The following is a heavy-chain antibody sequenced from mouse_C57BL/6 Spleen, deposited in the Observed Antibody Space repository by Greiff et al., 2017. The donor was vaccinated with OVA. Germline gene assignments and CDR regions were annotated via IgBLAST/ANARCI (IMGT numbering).Heavy chain of an antibody. CDR3: ARGGYGNYDAIDY. Sequence: VQLQQSGAELVKPGASVKLSCKASGYTFTSYWMHWVKQRPGQGLEWIGMIHPNSGSTNYNEKFKSKATLTVDKSSSTAYMQLSSLTSEDSAVYYCARGGYGNYDAIDYWGQGTSVTVSS. V-gene: IGHV1-64*01. CDR1: GYTFTSYW. J-gene: IGHJ4*01. CDR2: IHPNSGST. D-gene: IGHD2-1*01.